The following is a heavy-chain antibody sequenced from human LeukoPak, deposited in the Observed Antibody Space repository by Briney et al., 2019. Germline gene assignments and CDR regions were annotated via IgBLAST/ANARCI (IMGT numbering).Heavy chain of an antibody. CDR1: VFTFHNYA. Sequence: GGSLRLSCAASVFTFHNYAIHWVRHAPGKGLEWVSLTSGDGITTYFADSVKGRFTISRDNSKSSLFLQMNSLRTEDTALYYYARDHVYGGTDYWGQGTLVTVSS. CDR3: ARDHVYGGTDY. D-gene: IGHD4-23*01. V-gene: IGHV3-43*02. J-gene: IGHJ4*02. CDR2: TSGDGITT.